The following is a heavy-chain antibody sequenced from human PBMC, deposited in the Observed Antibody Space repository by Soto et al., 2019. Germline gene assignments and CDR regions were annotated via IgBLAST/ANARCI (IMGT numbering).Heavy chain of an antibody. CDR1: GGSFSGYY. CDR3: ARGHYDFWSGSHGNWFDP. D-gene: IGHD3-3*01. CDR2: INHSGST. Sequence: SETLSLTCAVYGGSFSGYYWSWIRQPPGKGLEWIGEINHSGSTNYNPSLKSRVTISVDTSKNQFSLKLSSVTAADTAVYYCARGHYDFWSGSHGNWFDPWGQGTLVTGS. V-gene: IGHV4-34*01. J-gene: IGHJ5*02.